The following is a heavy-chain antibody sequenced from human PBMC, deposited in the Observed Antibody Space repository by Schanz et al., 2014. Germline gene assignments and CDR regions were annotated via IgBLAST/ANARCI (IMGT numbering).Heavy chain of an antibody. CDR2: ISGSGETT. Sequence: EVQLLESGGGLVQPGGSLRLSCAASGFTFSSYAMSWVRQAPGKGLEWVSAISGSGETTYYADSVRGRFTISRENSKNTLHLQMNSLRAEDTAVYHCAKDLPAVAVAPLMTGLYDSWGQGTLVTVSS. CDR1: GFTFSSYA. D-gene: IGHD6-19*01. J-gene: IGHJ4*02. CDR3: AKDLPAVAVAPLMTGLYDS. V-gene: IGHV3-23*01.